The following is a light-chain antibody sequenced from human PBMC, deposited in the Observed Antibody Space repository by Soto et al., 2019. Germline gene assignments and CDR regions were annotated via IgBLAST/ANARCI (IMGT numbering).Light chain of an antibody. CDR2: DVS. V-gene: IGLV2-11*01. CDR3: CSDAGSYTLFV. Sequence: QSVLTHPRSVSGSPGQSVTISCTGTSSDVGGYNYVSWYQQHPGKAPKLMIYDVSKRPSVVPVRFSGSKSGNTASLTISGLQAEDEADYYCCSDAGSYTLFVFRAGTKVTVL. CDR1: SSDVGGYNY. J-gene: IGLJ1*01.